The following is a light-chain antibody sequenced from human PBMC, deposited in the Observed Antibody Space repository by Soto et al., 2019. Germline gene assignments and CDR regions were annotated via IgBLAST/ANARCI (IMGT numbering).Light chain of an antibody. CDR2: SAS. J-gene: IGKJ1*01. CDR1: QSVSSN. V-gene: IGKV3-15*01. CDR3: QQYNNWPET. Sequence: EIVMTQSPATLSVSPGERATLSCRASQSVSSNLAWYQLILGQAPRLLIYSASNRATGIPGRFSGSGSGTEFTLTISSQQSEDFAVYYCQQYNNWPETLGQGTKVEIK.